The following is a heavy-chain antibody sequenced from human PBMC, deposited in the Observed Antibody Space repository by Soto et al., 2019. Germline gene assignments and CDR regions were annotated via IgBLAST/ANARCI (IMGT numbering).Heavy chain of an antibody. J-gene: IGHJ4*02. Sequence: SVKVSFKASGYTFTSYGISWVRQAPGQGLEWMGWISAYNGNTNYAQKLQGRVTMTTDTSTSTAYMELRSLRSDDTAVYYCARPYYDSSGYQPDYWGQGTLVTVSS. CDR1: GYTFTSYG. CDR3: ARPYYDSSGYQPDY. V-gene: IGHV1-18*01. D-gene: IGHD3-22*01. CDR2: ISAYNGNT.